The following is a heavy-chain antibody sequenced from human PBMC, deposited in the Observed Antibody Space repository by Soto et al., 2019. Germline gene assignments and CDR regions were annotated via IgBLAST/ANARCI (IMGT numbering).Heavy chain of an antibody. J-gene: IGHJ4*02. V-gene: IGHV1-18*01. CDR1: GYTFPNSG. CDR2: ITPSNGNT. Sequence: QVQLVQSGAEGKKPGASVKVSCKASGYTFPNSGITWVRQAPGQGPEWMGWITPSNGNTNFAQKFQGRVIMTTDTSTATAYMELRSLRSDDTAVYYCARAHLYYSSGQYPYYFDYWGQGTLVTVSS. D-gene: IGHD2-15*01. CDR3: ARAHLYYSSGQYPYYFDY.